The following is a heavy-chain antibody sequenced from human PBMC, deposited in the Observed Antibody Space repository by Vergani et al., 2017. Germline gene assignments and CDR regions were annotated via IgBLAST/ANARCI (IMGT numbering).Heavy chain of an antibody. J-gene: IGHJ4*02. CDR1: GFTFDDYA. CDR3: ARGGAKGSYYATNFDY. CDR2: ISWNSGSI. V-gene: IGHV3-9*01. Sequence: EVQLVESGGGLVQPGRSLRLSCAASGFTFDDYAMHWVRQAPGKGLEWVSGISWNSGSIGYAESVKGRFTISRDNAKNSLYLQMNSLRAEDTALYYCARGGAKGSYYATNFDYWGQGTLVSVSS. D-gene: IGHD1-26*01.